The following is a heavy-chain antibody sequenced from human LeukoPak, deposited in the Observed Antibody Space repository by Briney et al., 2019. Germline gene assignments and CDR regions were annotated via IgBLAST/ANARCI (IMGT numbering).Heavy chain of an antibody. CDR2: IQAKAYGGAT. V-gene: IGHV3-49*04. J-gene: IGHJ4*02. CDR3: TRAPHPRCSSSGCYLDY. D-gene: IGHD2-2*01. Sequence: PGGSLRLSCSTSGFTFGDYAMSWVRQAPGKGLEWVGFIQAKAYGGATKYAASVNGRFSISRDDSQSIANLQMNDLKTEDTAVYYCTRAPHPRCSSSGCYLDYWDQGTLVTVSS. CDR1: GFTFGDYA.